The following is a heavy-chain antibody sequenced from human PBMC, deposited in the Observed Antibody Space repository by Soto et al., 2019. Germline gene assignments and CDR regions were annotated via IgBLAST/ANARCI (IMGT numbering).Heavy chain of an antibody. CDR3: ARDEVPAANWLDP. CDR1: GYIFINYG. CDR2: ISGYNGNT. V-gene: IGHV1-18*01. J-gene: IGHJ5*02. D-gene: IGHD2-2*01. Sequence: ASVKVSCKASGYIFINYGITWVRQAPGQGLEWMGWISGYNGNTNHAQKFQGIVTMTTDTSTSTAYMELRSLGFDDTAVYYCARDEVPAANWLDPWGQGTLVTVSS.